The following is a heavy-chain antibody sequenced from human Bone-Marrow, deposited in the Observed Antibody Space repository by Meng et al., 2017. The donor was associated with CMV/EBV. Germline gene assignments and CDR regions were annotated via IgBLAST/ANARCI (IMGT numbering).Heavy chain of an antibody. CDR3: ARAGGGSYPFDY. D-gene: IGHD1-26*01. J-gene: IGHJ4*02. V-gene: IGHV1-69*12. CDR1: GGTFSSYA. CDR2: IIPIFGTA. Sequence: QVQLGQSWGGVKKPGSSGKVSCKAAGGTFSSYAISWVRQAPGQGLEWMGGIIPIFGTANYAQKFQGRVTITADESTSTAYMELSSLRSEDTAVYYCARAGGGSYPFDYWGQGTLVTVSS.